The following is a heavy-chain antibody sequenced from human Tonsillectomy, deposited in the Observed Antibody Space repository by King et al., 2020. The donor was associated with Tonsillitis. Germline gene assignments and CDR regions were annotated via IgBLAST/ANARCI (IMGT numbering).Heavy chain of an antibody. Sequence: VQLQQWGAGLLKPSETLSLTCAVYGGSFSDYYWSWIRQPPGKGLEWIGEIIHSGSTSYNPSLKSRVTISVDTSKNQFSLRLSSVTAADAAVYYCAGSPGDSDYWGQGTLVTVSS. CDR2: IIHSGST. CDR3: AGSPGDSDY. CDR1: GGSFSDYY. D-gene: IGHD2-15*01. V-gene: IGHV4-34*12. J-gene: IGHJ4*02.